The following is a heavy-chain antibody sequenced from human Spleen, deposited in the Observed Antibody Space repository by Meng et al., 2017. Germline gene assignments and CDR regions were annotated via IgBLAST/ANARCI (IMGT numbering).Heavy chain of an antibody. V-gene: IGHV1-2*06. CDR2: IDPKNGDT. J-gene: IGHJ4*02. CDR3: ARDEDISAAGKLFGDY. CDR1: GGPFSSYA. D-gene: IGHD6-13*01. Sequence: RSGAGVKKPGSSGKVSCKASGGPFSSYAISWVRQAPGQGLEWMGRIDPKNGDTHYAQKFQGRVTMTGDTSISTAYMDLSGLRSDDTAVYYCARDEDISAAGKLFGDYWGQGTLVTVSS.